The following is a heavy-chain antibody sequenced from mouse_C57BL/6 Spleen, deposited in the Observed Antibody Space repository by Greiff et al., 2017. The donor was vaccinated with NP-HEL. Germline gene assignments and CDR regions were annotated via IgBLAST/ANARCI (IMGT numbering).Heavy chain of an antibody. D-gene: IGHD1-1*01. V-gene: IGHV1-64*01. Sequence: QVQLKQPGAELVKPGASVKLSCKASGYTFTSYWMHWVKQRPGQGLEWIGMIHPNSGSTNYNEKFKSKATLTVDKSSSTAYMQLSSLTSEDSAVYYCARYYYGRDWYFDVWGTGTTVTVSS. CDR3: ARYYYGRDWYFDV. CDR2: IHPNSGST. J-gene: IGHJ1*03. CDR1: GYTFTSYW.